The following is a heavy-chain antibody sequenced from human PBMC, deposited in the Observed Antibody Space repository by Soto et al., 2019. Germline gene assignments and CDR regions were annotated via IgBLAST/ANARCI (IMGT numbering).Heavy chain of an antibody. Sequence: QVQLVQSGAEVKKPGASVKVSCKASGYTFTSYGISWVRQAPGQGLEWMGWISAYNGNTNYAQKLQGRGTMTTDPSTSIAYMELRSLRPDDTAVYYCARDKGWEPTDHWGQATLVTVSS. J-gene: IGHJ4*02. CDR3: ARDKGWEPTDH. D-gene: IGHD1-26*01. V-gene: IGHV1-18*01. CDR1: GYTFTSYG. CDR2: ISAYNGNT.